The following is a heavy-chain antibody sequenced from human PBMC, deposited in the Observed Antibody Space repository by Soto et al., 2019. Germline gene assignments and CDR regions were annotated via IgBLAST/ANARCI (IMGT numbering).Heavy chain of an antibody. V-gene: IGHV1-18*01. J-gene: IGHJ5*02. CDR2: ISAYNGNT. CDR3: ARLACGYNYGSRENWFDP. CDR1: GYTFTSYG. D-gene: IGHD5-18*01. Sequence: QVQLVQSGAEVKKPGASVKVSCKASGYTFTSYGISWVRQAPGQGLEWMGWISAYNGNTNYAQKLQGRVTMTTDTSTSTAYMELSSLRSDDTAVYYCARLACGYNYGSRENWFDPWGQGTLVSVSS.